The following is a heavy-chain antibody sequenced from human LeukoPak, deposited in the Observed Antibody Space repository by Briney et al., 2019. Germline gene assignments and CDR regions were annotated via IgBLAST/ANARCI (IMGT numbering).Heavy chain of an antibody. CDR1: GYIFTTYA. Sequence: ASVTVSCKASGYIFTTYAMNWVRQAPGHGLEWMGWINTNTGNPTYAQGFTGRFDFSLDTSVSTAYLQISSLKAEDTGVYYCARRRDLASDAFDIWGQGTMVTVSS. CDR3: ARRRDLASDAFDI. D-gene: IGHD5-24*01. J-gene: IGHJ3*02. V-gene: IGHV7-4-1*02. CDR2: INTNTGNP.